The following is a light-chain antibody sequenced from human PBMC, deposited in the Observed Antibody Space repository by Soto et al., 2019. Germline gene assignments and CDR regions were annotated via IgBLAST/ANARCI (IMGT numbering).Light chain of an antibody. CDR1: SGHSSYA. V-gene: IGLV4-69*01. CDR3: QTWGTGIHYV. CDR2: LNSDGSH. J-gene: IGLJ1*01. Sequence: QSVLTQSPSVSASLGASVKLTCTLSSGHSSYAIAWHQQQPEKGPRYLMKLNSDGSHSKGDGIPDRFSGSSSGAERYLTISSLQSEDEADYYCQTWGTGIHYVFGTGTKLTVL.